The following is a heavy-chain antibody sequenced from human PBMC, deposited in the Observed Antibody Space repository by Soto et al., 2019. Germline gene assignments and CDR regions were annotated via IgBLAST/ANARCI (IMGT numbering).Heavy chain of an antibody. Sequence: SDTLSLTCTVSGGSISSYYWSWIRQPPGKGLEWIGYIYYSGSTNYNPSLKSRVTISVDTSKNQFSLKLSSVTAADTAVYYCARGGYYYDSSGYYSENLFDYWGQGTLVNVSS. CDR3: ARGGYYYDSSGYYSENLFDY. CDR1: GGSISSYY. J-gene: IGHJ4*02. CDR2: IYYSGST. D-gene: IGHD3-22*01. V-gene: IGHV4-59*08.